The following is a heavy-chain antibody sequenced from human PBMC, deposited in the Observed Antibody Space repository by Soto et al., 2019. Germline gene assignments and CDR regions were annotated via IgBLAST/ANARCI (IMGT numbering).Heavy chain of an antibody. CDR3: AWGGYQLLGEEHWFAP. CDR2: ISAYNGNT. J-gene: IGHJ5*02. CDR1: GYTFTSYG. V-gene: IGHV1-18*01. D-gene: IGHD2-2*01. Sequence: GASVKVSCKASGYTFTSYGISWVRQAPGQGLEWMGWISAYNGNTNYAQKLQGRVTMTTDTPTSTAYMELRRLRSDDAAVYYCAWGGYQLLGEEHWFAPWGQGTLVTVSS.